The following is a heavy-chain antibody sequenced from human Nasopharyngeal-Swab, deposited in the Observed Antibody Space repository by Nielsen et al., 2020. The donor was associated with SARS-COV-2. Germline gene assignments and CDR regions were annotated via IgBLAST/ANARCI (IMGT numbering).Heavy chain of an antibody. D-gene: IGHD3-10*01. J-gene: IGHJ4*02. V-gene: IGHV3-30*18. Sequence: GGSLRLSCAASGFTFSSYGMHWVRQAPGKGLEWVAVISYDGSNKYYADSVKGRFTISRDNSKNTLYLQMNSLRAEDTAVYYCAKDFARFGELLRYYFDYWGQGTLVTVSS. CDR2: ISYDGSNK. CDR1: GFTFSSYG. CDR3: AKDFARFGELLRYYFDY.